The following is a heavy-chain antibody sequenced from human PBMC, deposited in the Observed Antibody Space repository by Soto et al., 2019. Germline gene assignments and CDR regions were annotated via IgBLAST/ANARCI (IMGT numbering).Heavy chain of an antibody. D-gene: IGHD6-19*01. CDR2: IFYSGST. CDR1: GDSVSRSNYY. Sequence: QVQLQESGPGLVRPSETLYLTCTVSGDSVSRSNYYWRWIRQSPVKGLDWIGSIFYSGSTNYHPSLKSRVTISVDTSKNQCSLNLRSVTAADTAVYYCAIDVTTSGRNPPERTWGQGTLVTVS. V-gene: IGHV4-61*01. J-gene: IGHJ5*02. CDR3: AIDVTTSGRNPPERT.